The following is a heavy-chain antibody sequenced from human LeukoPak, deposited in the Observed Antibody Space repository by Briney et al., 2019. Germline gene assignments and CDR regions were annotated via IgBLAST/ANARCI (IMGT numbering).Heavy chain of an antibody. D-gene: IGHD3-10*01. CDR3: AREGVITLPALYYFDY. V-gene: IGHV3-7*03. CDR1: GFTFSSYW. J-gene: IGHJ4*02. CDR2: IKQDGSEK. Sequence: GGSLRLSCAASGFTFSSYWMSWVRQAPGKGLEWVANIKQDGSEKYYVDSVKARFTISRDNAKNSLYLQMNSLRAEDAAVYYCAREGVITLPALYYFDYWGQGTLVTVSS.